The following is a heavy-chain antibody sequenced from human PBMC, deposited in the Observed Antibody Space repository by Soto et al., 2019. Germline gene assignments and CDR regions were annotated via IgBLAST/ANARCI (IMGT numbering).Heavy chain of an antibody. V-gene: IGHV4-59*01. CDR2: IYYSGIT. D-gene: IGHD1-26*01. Sequence: PSETLSLTCTVSGGSISSYYCSWIRQPPWKGLEWIGYIYYSGITNYNPSLKSRVTISVDTSKNQFSLKLSSVTAADTAVYYCARGVSSQREPPGLDPLGQGTLVTFCS. CDR3: ARGVSSQREPPGLDP. CDR1: GGSISSYY. J-gene: IGHJ5*02.